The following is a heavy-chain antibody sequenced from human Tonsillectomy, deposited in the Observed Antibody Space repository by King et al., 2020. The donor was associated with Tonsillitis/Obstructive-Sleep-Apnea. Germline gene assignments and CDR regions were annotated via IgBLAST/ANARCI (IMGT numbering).Heavy chain of an antibody. Sequence: QLVESGAEVKKPGASVKXSCKAXGYTFTGYYMHWVRQAPGQXLEWMGWINPNSGGTNYAXXFXGRXTMXXDTSISTAYMELRRLTSDDTAVYYCASXPGYXXXYQFXXAYXGQGTXXTVSS. D-gene: IGHD5-18*01. J-gene: IGHJ4*02. CDR2: INPNSGGT. CDR3: ASXPGYXXXYQFXXAY. V-gene: IGHV1-2*02. CDR1: GYTFTGYY.